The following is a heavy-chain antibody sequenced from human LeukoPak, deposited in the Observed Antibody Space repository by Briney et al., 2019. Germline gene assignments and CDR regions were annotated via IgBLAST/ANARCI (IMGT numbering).Heavy chain of an antibody. D-gene: IGHD4-17*01. CDR2: ISGSGGST. V-gene: IGHV3-23*01. CDR3: AKGRDYGDTKDAFDI. J-gene: IGHJ3*02. CDR1: GFTFSSYA. Sequence: PGGSLRLSCAASGFTFSSYAMSWVRQAPGKGLEWVSAISGSGGSTYYANSVKGRFTISRDNSKNTLYLQMNSLRAEDTAVYYCAKGRDYGDTKDAFDIWGQGTMVTVSS.